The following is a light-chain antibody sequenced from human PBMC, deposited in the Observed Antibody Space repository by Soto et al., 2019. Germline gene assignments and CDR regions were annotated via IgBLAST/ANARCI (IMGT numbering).Light chain of an antibody. J-gene: IGKJ1*01. Sequence: EKVMTQSPATLSMSPGERATLSCRASQSVGSFLAWYQQKPGQAPRLLIYGASTRATGIPARFSGSGSGTEFSLTIISLQSADFAVSYCQQYTNWPSWTFGQGTKVE. CDR2: GAS. CDR3: QQYTNWPSWT. CDR1: QSVGSF. V-gene: IGKV3-15*01.